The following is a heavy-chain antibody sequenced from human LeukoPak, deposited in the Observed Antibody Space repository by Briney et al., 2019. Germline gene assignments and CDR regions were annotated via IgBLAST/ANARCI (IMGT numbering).Heavy chain of an antibody. CDR3: ARVSVAAAFDI. D-gene: IGHD6-19*01. Sequence: PGGSLRLSCAASGFTFSSYAMSWVRQAPGKGLESVSSISSSSRYIYYADSVKGRFTISRDNAKNSLYLQVNSLRAEDTAVYYCARVSVAAAFDIWGQGTMVTVSS. V-gene: IGHV3-21*01. CDR1: GFTFSSYA. J-gene: IGHJ3*02. CDR2: ISSSSRYI.